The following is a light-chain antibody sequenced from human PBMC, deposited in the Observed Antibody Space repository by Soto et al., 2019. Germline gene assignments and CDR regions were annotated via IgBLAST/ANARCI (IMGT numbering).Light chain of an antibody. CDR1: QSVNSN. J-gene: IGKJ5*01. V-gene: IGKV3-15*01. CDR2: DAS. CDR3: QQFHNRPPVT. Sequence: EIVMTQSPATLSVSPGERATLSCRASQSVNSNLAWHQQKPGQAPTLLIYDASTRATGIPARFSGSGSGTEFTLTISSLQSEDFAVYYCQQFHNRPPVTFGQGTRLEIK.